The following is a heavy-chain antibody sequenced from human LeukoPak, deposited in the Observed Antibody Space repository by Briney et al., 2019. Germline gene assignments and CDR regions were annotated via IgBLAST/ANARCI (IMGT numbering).Heavy chain of an antibody. D-gene: IGHD3-22*01. Sequence: PSQTLSLTCTVSGGSIISGGHYCSWLRQHPEKCLEWIVYVYDSGSTYYNPSLTIRVTVSVNTSTSQFSLKLISVTAADTAVYYCARYDSGGYYYIWGQGIQVTVSS. CDR2: VYDSGST. CDR1: GGSIISGGHY. V-gene: IGHV4-31*03. CDR3: ARYDSGGYYYI. J-gene: IGHJ4*02.